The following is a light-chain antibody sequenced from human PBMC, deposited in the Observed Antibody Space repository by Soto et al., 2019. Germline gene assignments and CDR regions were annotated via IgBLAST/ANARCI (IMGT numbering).Light chain of an antibody. CDR1: QNINSY. CDR3: QQSHNDPLT. J-gene: IGKJ4*01. CDR2: CAT. V-gene: IGKV1-39*01. Sequence: DIRMTQSPSSLSASVGDRVTLTCRASQNINSYLNWYQHKPGRAPKVLGYCATNLPSGFPSRFSCSGSGTEFPLTISSLQPEDFATFYCQQSHNDPLTFVGWTKVE.